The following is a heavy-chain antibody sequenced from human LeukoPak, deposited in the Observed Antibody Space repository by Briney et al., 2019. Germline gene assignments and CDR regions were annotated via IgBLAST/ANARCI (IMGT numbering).Heavy chain of an antibody. CDR2: IYYSGST. Sequence: SETLSLTCTVSGGSISPYYWSWIRQPPGKGLEWIGYIYYSGSTNYNPSLKSRVTISVDTSKNQFSLKLSSVTAADTAVYYCARDVGATAHAFDIWGQGTMVTVSS. CDR3: ARDVGATAHAFDI. J-gene: IGHJ3*02. D-gene: IGHD1-26*01. V-gene: IGHV4-59*12. CDR1: GGSISPYY.